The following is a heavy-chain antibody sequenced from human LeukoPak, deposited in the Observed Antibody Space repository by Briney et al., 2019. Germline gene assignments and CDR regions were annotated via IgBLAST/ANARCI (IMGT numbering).Heavy chain of an antibody. V-gene: IGHV4-59*12. D-gene: IGHD3-3*01. Sequence: SETLSLTCTVSGDSIKSYYWNWIRQPPGKGLEWIGYIYYSGSTNYNPSLKSRVTISVDTPKNQFSLKLSSVTAADTAVYYCARSRPTYYDFWSGYYGLFDYWGQGTLVTVSS. CDR1: GDSIKSYY. CDR3: ARSRPTYYDFWSGYYGLFDY. J-gene: IGHJ4*02. CDR2: IYYSGST.